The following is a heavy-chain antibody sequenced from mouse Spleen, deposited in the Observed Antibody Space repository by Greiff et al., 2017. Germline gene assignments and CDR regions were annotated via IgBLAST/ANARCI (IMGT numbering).Heavy chain of an antibody. J-gene: IGHJ4*01. Sequence: VQLQQSGPELVKPGASVKIPCKASGYTFTDYNMDWVKQSHGKSLEWIGDINPNNGGTIYNQKFKGKATLTVDKSSSTAYMELRSLTSEDTAVYYCARSPYYGSSPLYAMDYWGQGTSVTVSS. CDR2: INPNNGGT. CDR3: ARSPYYGSSPLYAMDY. V-gene: IGHV1-18*01. CDR1: GYTFTDYN. D-gene: IGHD1-1*01.